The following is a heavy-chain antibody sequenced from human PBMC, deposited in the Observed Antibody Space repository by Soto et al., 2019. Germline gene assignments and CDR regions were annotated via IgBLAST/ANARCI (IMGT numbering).Heavy chain of an antibody. CDR2: IYHSGST. V-gene: IGHV4-38-2*02. D-gene: IGHD3-10*01. CDR1: GYSINSDDY. Sequence: PSETLSLTCTVSGYSINSDDYWGWIRQPPGKGLEWIASIYHSGSTYYNPSLKSRVTISVDRSKNQFSLKLSSVTAADTAVYYCARSITMVRGVIIEGNYFDYWGQGTLVTVSS. J-gene: IGHJ4*02. CDR3: ARSITMVRGVIIEGNYFDY.